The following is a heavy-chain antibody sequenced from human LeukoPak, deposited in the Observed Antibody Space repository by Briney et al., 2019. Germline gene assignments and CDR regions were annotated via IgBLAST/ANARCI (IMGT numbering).Heavy chain of an antibody. J-gene: IGHJ6*02. V-gene: IGHV3-30*18. CDR1: GFTFSSYG. Sequence: PGRSLRLSCAASGFTFSSYGMHWVRQAPGKGLEWVAVISYDGSNKYYADSVKGRFTISRDNSKNTLYLQMNSLRAEDTAVYYCAKDLIAVAPGEYGMDVWGQGTTVTVSS. CDR3: AKDLIAVAPGEYGMDV. CDR2: ISYDGSNK. D-gene: IGHD6-19*01.